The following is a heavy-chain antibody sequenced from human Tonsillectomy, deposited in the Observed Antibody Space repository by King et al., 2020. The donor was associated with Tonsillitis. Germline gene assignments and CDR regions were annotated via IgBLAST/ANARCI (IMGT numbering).Heavy chain of an antibody. CDR1: GFTFDDYA. D-gene: IGHD6-13*01. J-gene: IGHJ4*02. CDR2: MSWNSGSI. CDR3: AKDYGIAAAGTYVDY. V-gene: IGHV3-9*01. Sequence: QLVQSGGGLVQPGRSLRLSCAASGFTFDDYAMHWVRQAPGKGLEWVSGMSWNSGSIGYADSVKGRFTISRDNAKNSLYLQMNSLSAEDTALYYCAKDYGIAAAGTYVDYWGQGTLVTVSS.